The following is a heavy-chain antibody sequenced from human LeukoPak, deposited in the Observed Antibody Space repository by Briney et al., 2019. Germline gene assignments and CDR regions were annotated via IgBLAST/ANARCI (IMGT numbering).Heavy chain of an antibody. D-gene: IGHD1-26*01. CDR2: IVVGSGNT. V-gene: IGHV1-58*01. Sequence: SVKVSCKASGFTFTSSAVQWVRQARGQRLEWIGWIVVGSGNTNYAQKFQERVTITRDMSTSTAYMELSCLRSEDTAVYYCAAGGSYSGSYHYWYFDLWGRGTLVTVSS. J-gene: IGHJ2*01. CDR1: GFTFTSSA. CDR3: AAGGSYSGSYHYWYFDL.